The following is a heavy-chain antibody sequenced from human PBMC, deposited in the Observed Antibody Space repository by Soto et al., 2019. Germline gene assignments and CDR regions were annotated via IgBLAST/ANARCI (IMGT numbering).Heavy chain of an antibody. CDR1: GGTFSSYT. CDR3: ARDLYLGFGGRFDP. J-gene: IGHJ5*02. V-gene: IGHV1-69*08. Sequence: QVQLVQSGVEVKKPGSSVKVSCKASGGTFSSYTISWVRQAPGQGLEWMGRIIPILGIANYAQKFQGRVTITAEKSTSTAYMELSSLRSEDTAVYYCARDLYLGFGGRFDPWGQGTLVTVSS. CDR2: IIPILGIA. D-gene: IGHD3-10*01.